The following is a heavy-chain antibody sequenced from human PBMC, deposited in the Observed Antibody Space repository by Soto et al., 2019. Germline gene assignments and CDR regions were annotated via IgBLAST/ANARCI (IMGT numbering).Heavy chain of an antibody. J-gene: IGHJ4*02. CDR3: ARDRIGIAGDY. Sequence: SVKVSCKASGGTFSSYTISWVRQAPGQGLEWMGRIIASLGITNYSQKFQGRVTITGDKSASTAYMELSSLRSEDTAVYYCARDRIGIAGDYWGQGTLVTVSS. CDR1: GGTFSSYT. D-gene: IGHD6-13*01. CDR2: IIASLGIT. V-gene: IGHV1-69*04.